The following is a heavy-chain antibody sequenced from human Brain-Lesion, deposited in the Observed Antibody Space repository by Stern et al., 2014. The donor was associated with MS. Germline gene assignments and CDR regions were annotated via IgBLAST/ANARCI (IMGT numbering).Heavy chain of an antibody. Sequence: QVQLQESGPGLVQPSQTLSLTCTVSGSSISSGDHYWGWLRPPPGQGLEGIGSLYYIGSTFDTPSLKSRLNISVDTSKNQFSLKLTSVTAADTAVYYCARVFLGGVRSAYYGWFDPWGQGTLVTVSS. V-gene: IGHV4-30-4*01. J-gene: IGHJ5*02. CDR1: GSSISSGDHY. CDR2: LYYIGST. CDR3: ARVFLGGVRSAYYGWFDP. D-gene: IGHD3-3*01.